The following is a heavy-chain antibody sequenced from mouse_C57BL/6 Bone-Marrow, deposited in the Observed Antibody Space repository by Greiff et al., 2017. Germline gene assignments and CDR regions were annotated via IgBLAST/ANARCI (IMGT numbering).Heavy chain of an antibody. D-gene: IGHD2-2*01. V-gene: IGHV1-50*01. J-gene: IGHJ4*01. CDR3: ARDGYDYERDY. CDR1: GYTFTSYW. CDR2: IDPSGGCT. Sequence: VQLQQPGAELVKPGASVKLSCKASGYTFTSYWMQWVKQRPGQGLEWIGEIDPSGGCTNYNQKFKGKATLTVDTSSSTAYMQLSSLTSEDSAVYYCARDGYDYERDYWGQGTSVTVSA.